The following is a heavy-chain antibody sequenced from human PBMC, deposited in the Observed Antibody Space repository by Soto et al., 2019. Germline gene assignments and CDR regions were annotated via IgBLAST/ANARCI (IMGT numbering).Heavy chain of an antibody. Sequence: QVQLQESGPGLVKPSGTLSLTCAVSAVSISSGSFWGWVRQPPGKGLGWIGDIHHSGSTNYNPSLKSRVTIAVDTSKNHFSLKLNSVTAADTAVHYCARSAGWYAVHSWGQGILVSVSS. CDR2: IHHSGST. D-gene: IGHD6-19*01. V-gene: IGHV4-4*02. CDR3: ARSAGWYAVHS. J-gene: IGHJ4*02. CDR1: AVSISSGSF.